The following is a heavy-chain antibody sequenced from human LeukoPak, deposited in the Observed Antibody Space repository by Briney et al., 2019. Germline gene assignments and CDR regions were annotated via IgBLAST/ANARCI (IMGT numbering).Heavy chain of an antibody. CDR3: ARGSGELLRDFDY. D-gene: IGHD1-26*01. Sequence: ASVKVSCKASGYTFTSYYIHWVRQAPGQGLEWMGIINPSGGSTSYAQKFQGRVTMTRDTSTSTAYMELSRLRSDDTAVYYCARGSGELLRDFDYWGQGTLVTVSS. CDR1: GYTFTSYY. CDR2: INPSGGST. V-gene: IGHV1-46*01. J-gene: IGHJ4*02.